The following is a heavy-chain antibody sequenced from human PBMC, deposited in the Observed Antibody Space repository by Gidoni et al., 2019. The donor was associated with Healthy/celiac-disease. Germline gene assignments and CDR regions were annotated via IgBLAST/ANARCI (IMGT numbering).Heavy chain of an antibody. Sequence: EVQLLESGGGLVQPGGSLRLSCAASGFTFSSYARSWVRQAPGKGLVWVSAISGSGGSKYYADSVKGRFTISRENSKNTLYLQMNSLRAEDTAGYYCAKTPHYYDSRGPPDYWGQGTLVTVSS. V-gene: IGHV3-23*01. J-gene: IGHJ4*02. CDR2: ISGSGGSK. D-gene: IGHD3-22*01. CDR3: AKTPHYYDSRGPPDY. CDR1: GFTFSSYA.